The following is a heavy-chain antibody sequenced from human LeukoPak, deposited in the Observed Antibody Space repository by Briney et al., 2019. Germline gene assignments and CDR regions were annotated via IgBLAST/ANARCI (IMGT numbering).Heavy chain of an antibody. D-gene: IGHD3-10*01. CDR3: AKAFNYGSGYNYKTFDS. Sequence: GGSLRLSCAASGFSFSSYSMNWVRQAPGKGLEWVSYISSGGETIYYADSVRGRFTISRDNAKNSLYLQMNSLRAEDTALYYCAKAFNYGSGYNYKTFDSWGQGTLVTVSS. CDR2: ISSGGETI. CDR1: GFSFSSYS. J-gene: IGHJ4*02. V-gene: IGHV3-48*01.